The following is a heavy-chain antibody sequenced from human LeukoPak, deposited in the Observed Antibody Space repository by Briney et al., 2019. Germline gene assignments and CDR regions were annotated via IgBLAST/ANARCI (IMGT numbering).Heavy chain of an antibody. V-gene: IGHV1-58*02. D-gene: IGHD3-10*01. CDR2: IVVGSGNT. Sequence: SVKVSCKASGFTFTSSAMQRVRQARGQRLEWIGWIVVGSGNTNYAQKFQERVTITRDMSTSTAYMELSSLRSEDTAVYYCAAANDYYGSGSHLPDYWGQGTLVTVSS. J-gene: IGHJ4*02. CDR3: AAANDYYGSGSHLPDY. CDR1: GFTFTSSA.